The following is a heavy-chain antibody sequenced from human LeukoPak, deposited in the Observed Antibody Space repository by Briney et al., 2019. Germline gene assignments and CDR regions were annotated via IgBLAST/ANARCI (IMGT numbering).Heavy chain of an antibody. J-gene: IGHJ6*02. D-gene: IGHD3-16*01. CDR3: ARAGEVNYYYGMDV. CDR2: IFCSGST. Sequence: SETLSLTCTVSGGSISSYYWSWIRQPPGKGLEWIGYIFCSGSTNYNPSLKSRVTISVDTSKNQFSLKLSSVTAADTAVYYCARAGEVNYYYGMDVWGQGTTVTVSS. CDR1: GGSISSYY. V-gene: IGHV4-59*01.